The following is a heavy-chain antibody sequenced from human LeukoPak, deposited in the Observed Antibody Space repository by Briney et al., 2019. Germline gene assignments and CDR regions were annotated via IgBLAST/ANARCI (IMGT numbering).Heavy chain of an antibody. Sequence: PSETLSLTCAVYGGSFSGYYWSWIRQPPGKGLERIGEINHSGSTNYNPSLKSRVTISVDTSKNQFSLKLSSVTAADTAVYYCARDSLGYCSSTSCKTHNWFDPWGQGTLVTVSS. J-gene: IGHJ5*02. CDR1: GGSFSGYY. V-gene: IGHV4-34*01. CDR3: ARDSLGYCSSTSCKTHNWFDP. D-gene: IGHD2-2*01. CDR2: INHSGST.